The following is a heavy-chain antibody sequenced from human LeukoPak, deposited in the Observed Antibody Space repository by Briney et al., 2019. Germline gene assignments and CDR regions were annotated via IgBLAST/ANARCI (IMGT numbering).Heavy chain of an antibody. CDR3: AGMTTVSPRGPYYYYYGMDV. CDR2: IYYSGST. D-gene: IGHD4-17*01. V-gene: IGHV4-59*01. Sequence: SETLSLTCTVSGVSISSYYWSWIRQPPGKGLEWIGYIYYSGSTNYNPSLKSRVTISVDTSKNQFSLKLSSVTAADTAVYYCAGMTTVSPRGPYYYYYGMDVWGQGTTVTVSS. J-gene: IGHJ6*02. CDR1: GVSISSYY.